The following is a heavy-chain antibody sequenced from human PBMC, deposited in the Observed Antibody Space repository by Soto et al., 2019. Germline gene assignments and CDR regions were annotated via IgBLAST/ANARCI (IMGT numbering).Heavy chain of an antibody. V-gene: IGHV4-59*01. J-gene: IGHJ4*02. D-gene: IGHD2-2*01. CDR3: ARSIVSAAAFDC. Sequence: PSETLSLTCTVSGGSISGYYWSWIRQPPGKGLEWIGYIYYSGSTNYNPSLKSRVTISIDKSKKKFSLNLSSVTAADTAVYYCARSIVSAAAFDCWGQGGLVTGSS. CDR2: IYYSGST. CDR1: GGSISGYY.